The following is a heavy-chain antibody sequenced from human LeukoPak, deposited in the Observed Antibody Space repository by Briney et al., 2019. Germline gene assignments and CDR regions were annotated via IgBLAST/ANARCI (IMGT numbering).Heavy chain of an antibody. J-gene: IGHJ4*02. D-gene: IGHD4-23*01. CDR2: IIPILGIA. CDR1: GGTFSSYT. CDR3: ARNFYGGNFDFDY. Sequence: SVKVSCKATGGTFSSYTISWVRQAPGQGLEWMGRIIPILGIANYAQKFQGRVTITADKSTSTAYMELSSLRSEDTAVYYCARNFYGGNFDFDYWGQGTLVTVSS. V-gene: IGHV1-69*02.